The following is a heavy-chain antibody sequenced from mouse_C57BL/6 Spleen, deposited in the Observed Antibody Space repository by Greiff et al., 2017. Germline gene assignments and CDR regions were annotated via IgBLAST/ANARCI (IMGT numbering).Heavy chain of an antibody. V-gene: IGHV1-53*01. Sequence: QVQLQQPGTELVKPGASVKLSCKASGYTFTTYWMHWVKQRPGQGLEWIGNINPSNGGTNYNEKFKSKATLTVDKSSSTAYMQLSSLTSEHSAVYLWCASHECRPVFRGVWDRGTAV. CDR2: INPSNGGT. CDR1: GYTFTTYW. D-gene: IGHD1-1*02. J-gene: IGHJ1*03. CDR3: CASHECRPVFRGV.